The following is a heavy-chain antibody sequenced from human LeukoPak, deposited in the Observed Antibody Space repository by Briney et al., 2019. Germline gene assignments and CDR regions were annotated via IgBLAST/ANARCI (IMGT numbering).Heavy chain of an antibody. V-gene: IGHV4-4*07. CDR2: IYHSGST. CDR1: GGSISSYY. D-gene: IGHD5-12*01. J-gene: IGHJ4*02. Sequence: SETLSLTCTVSGGSISSYYWSWIRQPAGKGLEWIGSIYHSGSTYYNPSPKSRVTISVDTSKNQFSLKLSSVTAADTAVYYCARARGYSGYELGYFDYWGQGTLVTVSS. CDR3: ARARGYSGYELGYFDY.